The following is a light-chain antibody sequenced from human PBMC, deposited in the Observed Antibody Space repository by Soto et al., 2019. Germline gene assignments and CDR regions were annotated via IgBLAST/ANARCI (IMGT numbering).Light chain of an antibody. CDR1: QSVRSNY. V-gene: IGKV3D-20*01. CDR2: DAS. Sequence: EIVLTQSPATLSLSPGERATLSCGASQSVRSNYLAWYQQKPGLAPRLLIYDASSRATGIPDRFSGSGSGTDFTLTISRLETEDFAVYYCQQYDSSPLTFGGGTKVEIK. CDR3: QQYDSSPLT. J-gene: IGKJ4*01.